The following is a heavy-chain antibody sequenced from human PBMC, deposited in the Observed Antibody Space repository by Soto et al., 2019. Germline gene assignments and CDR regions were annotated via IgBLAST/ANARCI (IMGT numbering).Heavy chain of an antibody. J-gene: IGHJ4*02. Sequence: ASVKVSCKASGYSFISYGISWVRQAPGQGLEWMGWISAYNGNTNYAQKLQGRVTMTTDTTTSTAYMELRILRSDDTAVYYCAREPNYFDYWGQGTLVTVSS. V-gene: IGHV1-18*01. CDR1: GYSFISYG. CDR3: AREPNYFDY. CDR2: ISAYNGNT.